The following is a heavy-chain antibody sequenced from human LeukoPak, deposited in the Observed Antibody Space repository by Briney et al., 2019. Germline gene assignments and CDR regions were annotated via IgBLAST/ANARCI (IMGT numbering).Heavy chain of an antibody. J-gene: IGHJ4*02. V-gene: IGHV4-39*07. CDR2: IYYSGST. CDR3: ARRVRGYSYGVFDY. CDR1: GGSISSSSYY. Sequence: SETLSLTCTVSGGSISSSSYYWGWIRQPPGRGLEWIGSIYYSGSTYYNPSLKSRVTISVDTSKNQFSLKLSSVTAADTAVYYCARRVRGYSYGVFDYWGQGTLATVSS. D-gene: IGHD5-18*01.